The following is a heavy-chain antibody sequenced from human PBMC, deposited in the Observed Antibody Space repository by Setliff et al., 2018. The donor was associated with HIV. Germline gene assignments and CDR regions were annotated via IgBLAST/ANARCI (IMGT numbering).Heavy chain of an antibody. Sequence: LSLTCTVSGGSISNYYWTWIRQPPGKGPEWIASIQYGDISHYNPSLQSRVTISVDTSTKKFSLYLSSVNETDTAVYYCARSGYTSGFYWVFGAFGVWGQGKLVTVS. V-gene: IGHV4-59*01. CDR3: ARSGYTSGFYWVFGAFGV. CDR1: GGSISNYY. J-gene: IGHJ3*01. D-gene: IGHD3-22*01. CDR2: IQYGDIS.